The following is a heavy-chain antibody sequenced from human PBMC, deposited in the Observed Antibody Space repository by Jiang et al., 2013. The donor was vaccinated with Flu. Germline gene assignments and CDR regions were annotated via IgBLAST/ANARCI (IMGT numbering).Heavy chain of an antibody. D-gene: IGHD2-2*01. J-gene: IGHJ4*02. CDR2: MNPNNGNI. Sequence: PGPSVKVSCKASGYTFTDYDVIWVRQATGQGLEWMGWMNPNNGNIAYVQNFQGRITMTRDTSINTSYMELSGLTSEDTAVYYCARVWVKDSTALPHWGQGTLVTVSS. CDR1: GYTFTDYD. CDR3: ARVWVKDSTALPH. V-gene: IGHV1-8*01.